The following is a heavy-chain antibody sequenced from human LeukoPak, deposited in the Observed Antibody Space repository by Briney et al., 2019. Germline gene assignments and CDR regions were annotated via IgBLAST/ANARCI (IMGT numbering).Heavy chain of an antibody. CDR1: GFSFSIHW. V-gene: IGHV3-74*01. CDR2: ISDDGSYT. D-gene: IGHD2-21*01. CDR3: ASFGISWRSSY. J-gene: IGHJ4*02. Sequence: GGSLRLSCAASGFSFSIHWVHWVRQAPGKGLVWVSRISDDGSYTSNVDSAKGRFTISRDNVNNMLYLHMNSLRAEDTAVYYCASFGISWRSSYWGQGTLVTVSS.